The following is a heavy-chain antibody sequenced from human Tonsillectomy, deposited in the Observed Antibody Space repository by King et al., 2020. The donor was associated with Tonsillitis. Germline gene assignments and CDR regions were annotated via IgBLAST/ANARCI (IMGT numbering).Heavy chain of an antibody. J-gene: IGHJ4*02. CDR3: ARDRSYSSGWYQAVYFDY. CDR2: TYYRSKWYN. V-gene: IGHV6-1*01. D-gene: IGHD6-19*01. Sequence: HVQLQQSGPGLVKPSQTLSLTCAISGDSVSSNSAAWNWIRQSPSRGLEWLGRTYYRSKWYNDYAVSVKSRITINADTSKNQFSLQLNSVTPEDTAVYYCARDRSYSSGWYQAVYFDYWGQGTLVTVSS. CDR1: GDSVSSNSAA.